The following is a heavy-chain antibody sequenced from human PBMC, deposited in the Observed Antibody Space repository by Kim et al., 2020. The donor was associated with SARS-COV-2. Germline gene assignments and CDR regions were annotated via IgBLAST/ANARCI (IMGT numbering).Heavy chain of an antibody. V-gene: IGHV6-1*01. CDR2: TYFRSRWYE. CDR1: GDSVSDYSSA. J-gene: IGHJ4*02. Sequence: SQTLSLTCAISGDSVSDYSSAWNWIRQSPSRGLEWLGRTYFRSRWYEDYAVSVRRRMKITADTSRNEVFLELTSVTPEDAAVYYCVRVAADINTIYGTTFDSGGQGSLVTVSS. CDR3: VRVAADINTIYGTTFDS. D-gene: IGHD4-17*01.